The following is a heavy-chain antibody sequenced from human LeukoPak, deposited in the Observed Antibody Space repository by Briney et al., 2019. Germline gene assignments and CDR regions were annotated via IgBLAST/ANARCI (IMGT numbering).Heavy chain of an antibody. D-gene: IGHD3-22*01. CDR3: TRRLYSNYYDSSGYYDY. CDR1: GFTFGDYA. J-gene: IGHJ4*02. CDR2: IRSKAYGGTT. Sequence: GGSLRLSCTASGFTFGDYAMSWVRQAPGKGLEWVGFIRSKAYGGTTEYAASVKGRFTISRDESKSIAYLQMNSLKTEDTAVYYCTRRLYSNYYDSSGYYDYWGQGTLVTVSS. V-gene: IGHV3-49*04.